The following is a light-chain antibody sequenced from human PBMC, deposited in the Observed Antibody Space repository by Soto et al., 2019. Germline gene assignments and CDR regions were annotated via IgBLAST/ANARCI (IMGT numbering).Light chain of an antibody. Sequence: IQMTQSPSSLSAIAGDRVTIACRASQDIGNDLGWYQQMPGKAPKLLIFAASTLQSGVSSRFSGSGSGTHFTLTIGNLQPEDAATYYCLHDHTYPWTFGQETKVEVK. CDR2: AAS. V-gene: IGKV1-6*01. CDR3: LHDHTYPWT. CDR1: QDIGND. J-gene: IGKJ1*01.